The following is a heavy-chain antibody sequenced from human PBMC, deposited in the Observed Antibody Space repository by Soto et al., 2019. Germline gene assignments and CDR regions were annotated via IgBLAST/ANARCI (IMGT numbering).Heavy chain of an antibody. CDR1: GFSLSNARMG. CDR3: ARTPHSSSWYNWFDP. D-gene: IGHD6-13*01. Sequence: QVTLKESGPVLVKPTETLTLTCTVSGFSLSNARMGVSWIRQPPGKALEWLAHIFSNDEKSYSTSLKSRLTIXXDXSXXQVVLTMTNMDPVDTATYYCARTPHSSSWYNWFDPWGQGTLVTVSS. J-gene: IGHJ5*02. V-gene: IGHV2-26*01. CDR2: IFSNDEK.